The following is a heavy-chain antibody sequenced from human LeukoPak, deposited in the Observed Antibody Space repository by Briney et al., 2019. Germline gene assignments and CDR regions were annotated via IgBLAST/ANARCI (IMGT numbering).Heavy chain of an antibody. Sequence: GGSLRLSCAASGFTFSTSWMSWVRQAPGKGLEWVANIKQDGSEKYYVDSVKGRFTISRDNAKNSLYLQLNSLRAEDTAVYYCAKVYCSGGSCYSDNDAFDTWGQGTMVTVSS. CDR1: GFTFSTSW. V-gene: IGHV3-7*01. CDR3: AKVYCSGGSCYSDNDAFDT. CDR2: IKQDGSEK. J-gene: IGHJ3*02. D-gene: IGHD2-15*01.